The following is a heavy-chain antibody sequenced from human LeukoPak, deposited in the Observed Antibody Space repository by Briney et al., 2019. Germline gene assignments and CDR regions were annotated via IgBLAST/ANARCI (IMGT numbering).Heavy chain of an antibody. CDR2: ISSSGSTI. D-gene: IGHD4-23*01. V-gene: IGHV3-48*03. Sequence: GGSLRLSCAASGFTFSSYGMNWVRQAPGKGLEWVSYISSSGSTIYYADSVKGRFTISRDNAKNSLYLQMNSLRAEDTAFYYCARAGGIGYYFDYWGQGTLVTVSS. J-gene: IGHJ4*02. CDR3: ARAGGIGYYFDY. CDR1: GFTFSSYG.